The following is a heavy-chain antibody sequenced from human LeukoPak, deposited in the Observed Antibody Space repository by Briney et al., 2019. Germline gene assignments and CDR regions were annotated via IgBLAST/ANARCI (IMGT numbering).Heavy chain of an antibody. CDR1: GFTFSSYG. V-gene: IGHV3-33*01. Sequence: GGSLRLSCAAPGFTFSSYGMHWVRQAPGKGLEWVAVIWYDGSNKYYADSVKGRFTISRDNSKNTLYLQMNSLRAEDTAVYYCAREIFPRDYGDYGYAYYYYGMDVWGQGTTVTVSS. D-gene: IGHD4-17*01. CDR3: AREIFPRDYGDYGYAYYYYGMDV. CDR2: IWYDGSNK. J-gene: IGHJ6*02.